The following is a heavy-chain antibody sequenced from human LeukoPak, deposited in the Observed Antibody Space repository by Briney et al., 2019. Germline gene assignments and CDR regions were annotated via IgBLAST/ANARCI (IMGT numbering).Heavy chain of an antibody. CDR3: ARDCGGDCYYGVDS. J-gene: IGHJ4*02. V-gene: IGHV3-7*01. D-gene: IGHD2-21*01. CDR2: IKQDGSGN. CDR1: GFTFSSYW. Sequence: PGGSLRLSCAASGFTFSSYWVSWVRQAPGKGLEWVANIKQDGSGNYYVDSVKGRFTISRDNAKNSLYLQMNSLRAEDTAVYYCARDCGGDCYYGVDSWGQGTLVTVSS.